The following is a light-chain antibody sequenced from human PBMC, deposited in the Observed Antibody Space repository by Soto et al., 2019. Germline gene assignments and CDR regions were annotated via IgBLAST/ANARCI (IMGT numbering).Light chain of an antibody. Sequence: DIQMTQAPSPPSPSTRDRGTITFRASQSISSWLAWYQHKPGKAPNLLIYKASSLESGVPSRFSGSGSGTEFTLTVSSLQPDDFATYYCQQYDSYPLTFGGGTKV. CDR2: KAS. CDR1: QSISSW. CDR3: QQYDSYPLT. J-gene: IGKJ4*01. V-gene: IGKV1-5*03.